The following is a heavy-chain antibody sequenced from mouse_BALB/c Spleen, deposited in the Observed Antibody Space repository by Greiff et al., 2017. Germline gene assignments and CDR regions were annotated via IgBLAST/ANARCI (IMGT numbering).Heavy chain of an antibody. CDR3: ARTVWGYAMDY. Sequence: EVKLVESGGGLVKPGGSLKLSCAASGFTFSSYAMSWVRQTPEKRLEWVASISSGGSTYYPDSVKGRFTISRDNARNILYLQMSSLRSEDTAMYYCARTVWGYAMDYWGQGTSVTVSS. CDR2: ISSGGST. D-gene: IGHD2-10*02. V-gene: IGHV5-6-5*01. J-gene: IGHJ4*01. CDR1: GFTFSSYA.